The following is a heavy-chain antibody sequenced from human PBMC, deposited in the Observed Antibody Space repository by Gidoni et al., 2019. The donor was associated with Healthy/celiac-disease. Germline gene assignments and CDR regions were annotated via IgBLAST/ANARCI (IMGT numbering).Heavy chain of an antibody. CDR2: ISGSGGST. V-gene: IGHV3-23*01. J-gene: IGHJ5*02. Sequence: EVQLLESGGGLVQPGGSLRLSCAASGFTFSSYAMSWVRQAPGKGLEWVSAISGSGGSTYYADSVKGRFTTSRDNSKNTLYLQMNSLRAEDTAVYYCAKDTPAYYYDSSGYYKPYNWFDPWGQGTLVTVSS. CDR3: AKDTPAYYYDSSGYYKPYNWFDP. CDR1: GFTFSSYA. D-gene: IGHD3-22*01.